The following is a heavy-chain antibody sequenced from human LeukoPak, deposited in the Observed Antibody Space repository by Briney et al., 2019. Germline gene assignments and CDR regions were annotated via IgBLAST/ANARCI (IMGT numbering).Heavy chain of an antibody. J-gene: IGHJ4*02. CDR1: GFTFSSHS. Sequence: GGSLRLSCAASGFTFSSHSMNWVRQAPGKGLEWVSPISSSSSYIYYADSVKGRFTISRDNAKNSLYLQMNSLRAEDTAVYYCARVRNWNDGSVLDYWGQGTLVTVSS. CDR3: ARVRNWNDGSVLDY. CDR2: ISSSSSYI. D-gene: IGHD1-20*01. V-gene: IGHV3-21*01.